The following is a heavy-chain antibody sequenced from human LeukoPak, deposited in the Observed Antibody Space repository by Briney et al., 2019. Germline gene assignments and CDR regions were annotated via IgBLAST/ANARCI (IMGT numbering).Heavy chain of an antibody. D-gene: IGHD2-21*02. Sequence: PGGSLRLSCAASGFTFSSYSMNWVRQAPGKGLEWVSSISSSSSYIYHADSVKGRFTISRDNAKNSLYLQMNSLRAEDTAVYYCARDLNYYCGGDCYSGSADYWGQGTLVTVSS. CDR3: ARDLNYYCGGDCYSGSADY. CDR1: GFTFSSYS. V-gene: IGHV3-21*01. CDR2: ISSSSSYI. J-gene: IGHJ4*02.